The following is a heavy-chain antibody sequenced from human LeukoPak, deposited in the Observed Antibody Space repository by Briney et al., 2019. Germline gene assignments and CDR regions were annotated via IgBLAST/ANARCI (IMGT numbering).Heavy chain of an antibody. J-gene: IGHJ4*02. CDR2: ISYEGSNK. CDR3: ARDGAVLYYDILTGYNYYFDY. D-gene: IGHD3-9*01. CDR1: GFTFSSYA. Sequence: AGGSLRLSCAASGFTFSSYAMHWVRPAPGKGLEWVAVISYEGSNKYYADSVKGRFTISRDNSKNTLYLQMNSPRAEDTAVYYCARDGAVLYYDILTGYNYYFDYWGQGTLVTVSS. V-gene: IGHV3-30*01.